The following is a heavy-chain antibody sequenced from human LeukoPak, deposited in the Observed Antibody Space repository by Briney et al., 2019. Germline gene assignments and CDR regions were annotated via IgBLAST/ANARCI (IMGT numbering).Heavy chain of an antibody. CDR2: IWHSGAT. CDR1: GASIISNNW. D-gene: IGHD4-17*01. J-gene: IGHJ4*02. V-gene: IGHV4-4*02. CDR3: MGADYGGH. Sequence: SGTLSLTCAVSGASIISNNWWSWVRQPSGKGLEWIGEIWHSGATNYNPSLKSRVTISVDNSKNQFSLKLNSVTTADTAVYYCMGADYGGHWGQGTLVTVSS.